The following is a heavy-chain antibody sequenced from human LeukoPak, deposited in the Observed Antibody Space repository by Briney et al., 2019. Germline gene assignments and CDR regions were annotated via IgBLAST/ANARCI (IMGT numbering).Heavy chain of an antibody. J-gene: IGHJ4*02. D-gene: IGHD3-22*01. Sequence: GSSVKVSCKASGGTFSSYAISWVRQAPGQGLEWMGGIIPIFGTANYAQKFQGRVTITADKPTSTAYMELSSLRSEDTAVYYCASYYYDSSGYYPFDYWGQGTLVTVSS. CDR3: ASYYYDSSGYYPFDY. CDR2: IIPIFGTA. V-gene: IGHV1-69*06. CDR1: GGTFSSYA.